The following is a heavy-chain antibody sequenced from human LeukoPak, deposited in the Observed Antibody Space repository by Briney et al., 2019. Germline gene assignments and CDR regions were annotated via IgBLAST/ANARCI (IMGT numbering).Heavy chain of an antibody. D-gene: IGHD3-22*01. CDR3: ARGFYYDNYMDV. J-gene: IGHJ6*03. CDR1: GASITSRNYY. Sequence: SETLSLTCTVSGASITSRNYYWRWIRQHPGKGLEWIGYIRYSGSTYHNPSLKSRLAISVYTSRNQFSLDLSSVTAADTAVYYCARGFYYDNYMDVWGNGTTVTVSS. CDR2: IRYSGST. V-gene: IGHV4-31*03.